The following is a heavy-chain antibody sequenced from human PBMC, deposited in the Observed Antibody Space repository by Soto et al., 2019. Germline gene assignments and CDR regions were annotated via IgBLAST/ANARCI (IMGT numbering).Heavy chain of an antibody. Sequence: EVQLLESGGGLVQPGGSLRLSCAASGFTFSNYAMSWVRQAPGKGLEWVSVISRIANYTYYADSVKGRFTISGDNSKNTLYLQVSSLRAEDTAIYYCSRSGGGSPWGQGTLVTVSS. CDR2: ISRIANYT. CDR1: GFTFSNYA. V-gene: IGHV3-23*01. J-gene: IGHJ5*02. D-gene: IGHD2-15*01. CDR3: SRSGGGSP.